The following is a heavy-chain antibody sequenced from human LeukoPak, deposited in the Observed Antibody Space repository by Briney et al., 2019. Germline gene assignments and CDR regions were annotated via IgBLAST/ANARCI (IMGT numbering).Heavy chain of an antibody. CDR3: AKGGYSSSSAPVGGAFDI. D-gene: IGHD6-6*01. J-gene: IGHJ3*02. Sequence: GGSLRLSCAASGFTFSSYGMHWVRQAPGKGLEWVSVIWYDGSNKYYADSVKGRFTISRDNSKNTLYLQMNSLRAEDTAVYYGAKGGYSSSSAPVGGAFDIWGQGTMVTVSS. V-gene: IGHV3-33*06. CDR2: IWYDGSNK. CDR1: GFTFSSYG.